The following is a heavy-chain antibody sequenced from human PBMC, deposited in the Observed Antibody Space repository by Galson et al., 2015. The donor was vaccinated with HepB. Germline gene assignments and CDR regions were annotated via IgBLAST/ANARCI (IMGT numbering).Heavy chain of an antibody. CDR3: AHGLSTTDESTFDF. Sequence: PALVKPTQTLTLTCTFSGSSLSSSGVSVGWIRQPPGKALQWLALIYWNDDKRYSPSLKSRLTITKGTSKNQVVLTMTNMDPVDTATYYCAHGLSTTDESTFDFWGQGTLVTVSS. CDR1: GSSLSSSGVS. CDR2: IYWNDDK. J-gene: IGHJ4*02. V-gene: IGHV2-5*01. D-gene: IGHD4-11*01.